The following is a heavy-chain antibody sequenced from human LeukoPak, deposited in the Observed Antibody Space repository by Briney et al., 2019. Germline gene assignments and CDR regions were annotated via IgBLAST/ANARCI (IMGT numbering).Heavy chain of an antibody. CDR3: ARSILRYYYNASGYYPYYFDY. Sequence: SETLSLTCTVSGGSFSGSSYYWGWIRQPPGKGLEWIGSIYYRGSNYHNPSLKSRVTMSIDTSKNQFSLKLSSVTAAGTAVYYCARSILRYYYNASGYYPYYFDYWGQGMLVTVSS. V-gene: IGHV4-39*07. J-gene: IGHJ4*02. CDR1: GGSFSGSSYY. D-gene: IGHD3-22*01. CDR2: IYYRGSN.